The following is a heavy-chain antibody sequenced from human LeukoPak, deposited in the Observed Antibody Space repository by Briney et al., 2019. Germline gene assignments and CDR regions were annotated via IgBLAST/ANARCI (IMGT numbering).Heavy chain of an antibody. CDR2: ISGSGGNT. Sequence: PGGSLRLSCAASGFTFSSYAMSWVGQAPGKGLEWVSAISGSGGNTYYADSVKGRFTISRDSSSNTLYLQMNSLRAEDTAVYYCANGIDSTGYYPSDYWGQGTLVTVSS. CDR3: ANGIDSTGYYPSDY. J-gene: IGHJ4*02. D-gene: IGHD3-22*01. CDR1: GFTFSSYA. V-gene: IGHV3-23*01.